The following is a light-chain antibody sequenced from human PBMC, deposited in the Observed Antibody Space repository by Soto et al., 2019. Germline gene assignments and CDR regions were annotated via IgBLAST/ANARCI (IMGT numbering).Light chain of an antibody. CDR2: DAS. CDR1: QSVSSY. CDR3: QQRSNWPVT. V-gene: IGKV3-11*01. J-gene: IGKJ3*01. Sequence: EIVMTQSPATLSVSPGEGATLSCRASQSVSSYLAWYQQKPGQAPRLLIYDASNRATGIPARFSGSGSGTDFTLTISSLEPEDFAVYYCQQRSNWPVTFGPGTKVDIK.